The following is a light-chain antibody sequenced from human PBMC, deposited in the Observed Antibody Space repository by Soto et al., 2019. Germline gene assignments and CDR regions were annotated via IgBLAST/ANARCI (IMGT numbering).Light chain of an antibody. Sequence: EIVLTQSPATLSLSPGERATLSCRASQSVSSSLAWYQQKPGQAPRLLISDAANRATGIPARFSGSGSGTDFPLTISSLEPKDSAVYYCQQRSNWPPATFAQGTKVETK. CDR3: QQRSNWPPAT. J-gene: IGKJ1*01. CDR1: QSVSSS. V-gene: IGKV3-11*01. CDR2: DAA.